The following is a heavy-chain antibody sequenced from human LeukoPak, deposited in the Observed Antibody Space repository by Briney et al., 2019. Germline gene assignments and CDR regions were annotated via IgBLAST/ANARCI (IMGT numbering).Heavy chain of an antibody. D-gene: IGHD3-22*01. J-gene: IGHJ6*02. Sequence: GGSLRLSCAASGFTFSDYYMSWIRQAPGKGLEWVSYISSSGSTIYYADSVKGRFTISRDNAKKSLYLQMNSLRAEDTAVYYCARLRHYYDSSGWTRDYYYGMDVWGQGTTVTVSS. CDR1: GFTFSDYY. CDR3: ARLRHYYDSSGWTRDYYYGMDV. CDR2: ISSSGSTI. V-gene: IGHV3-11*01.